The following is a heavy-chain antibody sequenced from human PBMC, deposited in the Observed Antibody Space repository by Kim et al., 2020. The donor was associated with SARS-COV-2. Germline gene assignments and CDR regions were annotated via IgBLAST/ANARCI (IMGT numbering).Heavy chain of an antibody. V-gene: IGHV3-66*01. CDR1: GFTVSSYY. D-gene: IGHD3-22*01. CDR2: IFTSGVT. J-gene: IGHJ4*02. CDR3: AKDDTSGYWH. Sequence: GGSLRLSCAGSGFTVSSYYMTWVRHAPGKGLEGVSVIFTSGVTVNADSVKGRFNISRADSKNTLYIQMNSLRVDDTAVYYCAKDDTSGYWHWGQGSLVTVSS.